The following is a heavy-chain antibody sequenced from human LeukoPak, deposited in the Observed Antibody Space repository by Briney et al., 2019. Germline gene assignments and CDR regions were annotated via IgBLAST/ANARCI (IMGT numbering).Heavy chain of an antibody. J-gene: IGHJ4*02. Sequence: ASVKVSCKASGYTFTGYYMHWVRQAPGQGLEWMGWINPNSGGTNYAQKFQGRVTMARDTSISTAYMELSRLRSDDTAVYYCATGIAAAGTLDYWGQGTLVTVSS. CDR1: GYTFTGYY. CDR3: ATGIAAAGTLDY. D-gene: IGHD6-13*01. V-gene: IGHV1-2*02. CDR2: INPNSGGT.